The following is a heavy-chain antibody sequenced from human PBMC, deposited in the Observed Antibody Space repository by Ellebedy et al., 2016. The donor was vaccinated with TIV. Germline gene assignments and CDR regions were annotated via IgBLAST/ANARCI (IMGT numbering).Heavy chain of an antibody. Sequence: GESLKISXAASGFTFSSHAMSWVRQAPGKGLEWVSAISGSGDSTYYADSVKGRFTISRDNSKNTLYLQMNSLRAEDTAVYYCAKRAYGSGGSFDYWGQGTLVTVSS. D-gene: IGHD3-10*01. CDR3: AKRAYGSGGSFDY. V-gene: IGHV3-23*01. CDR1: GFTFSSHA. J-gene: IGHJ4*02. CDR2: ISGSGDST.